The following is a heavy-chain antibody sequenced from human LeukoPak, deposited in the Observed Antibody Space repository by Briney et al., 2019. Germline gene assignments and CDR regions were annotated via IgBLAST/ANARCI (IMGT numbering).Heavy chain of an antibody. CDR2: IKRDGSHK. D-gene: IGHD3-10*01. J-gene: IGHJ3*02. CDR1: GHSITTGYF. CDR3: ARDQSPGTFGEYYDAFDI. V-gene: IGHV3-7*01. Sequence: PSETLSLTCSVSGHSITTGYFWAWIRQSPGKGLEWVANIKRDGSHKNSVDALTGRFTISRDNAKNSLYLQINSLRVEDTAVYYCARDQSPGTFGEYYDAFDIWGQGTLVTVS.